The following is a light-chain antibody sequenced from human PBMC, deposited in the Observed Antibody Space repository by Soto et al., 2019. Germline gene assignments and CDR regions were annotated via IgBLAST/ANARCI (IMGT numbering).Light chain of an antibody. J-gene: IGKJ4*01. Sequence: EIVLTQSPATLSLYTGERATRCCRGSQSVSINLAWDQQKAGQAAKLVIYDASNTPTGIPTRLTGRGSGTDFNLTTIPPGPEDVAVSCCQQRCCWPPSTLGGGATG. V-gene: IGKV3-11*01. CDR2: DAS. CDR3: QQRCCWPPST. CDR1: QSVSIN.